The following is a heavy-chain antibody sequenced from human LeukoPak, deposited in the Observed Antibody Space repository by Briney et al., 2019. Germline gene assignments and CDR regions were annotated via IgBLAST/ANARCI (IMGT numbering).Heavy chain of an antibody. V-gene: IGHV4-38-2*02. CDR1: GYSISSGYY. D-gene: IGHD3-10*01. CDR3: ARDLLWFGELCLDY. CDR2: IYHSGST. J-gene: IGHJ4*02. Sequence: SETLSLTCTVSGYSISSGYYWGWTRQPPGEGLEWIGSIYHSGSTYYNPSLKSRVTISVDTSKNQFSLKLSSVTAADTAVYYCARDLLWFGELCLDYWGQGTLVTVSS.